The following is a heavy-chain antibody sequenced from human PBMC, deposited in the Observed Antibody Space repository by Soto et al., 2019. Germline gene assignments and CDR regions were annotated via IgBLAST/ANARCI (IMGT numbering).Heavy chain of an antibody. Sequence: SETLSLTCTVSGGSISSYYWSWIRQPPGKGLEWIGFIYYSGSTNYNPSLKSRVTISVDTSKNQFSLKLSSVTAAATAAYYCASAGYGDYVGWFDPWGQGTLVNVSS. J-gene: IGHJ5*02. CDR2: IYYSGST. CDR3: ASAGYGDYVGWFDP. V-gene: IGHV4-59*01. CDR1: GGSISSYY. D-gene: IGHD4-17*01.